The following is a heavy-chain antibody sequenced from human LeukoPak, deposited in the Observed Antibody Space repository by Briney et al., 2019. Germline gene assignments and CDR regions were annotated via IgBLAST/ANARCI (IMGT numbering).Heavy chain of an antibody. Sequence: GGSLRLSCAASGFTFSSYSMNWVRQAPGKGLEWISSISSSSNYIYYADSVKGRFTISRDNAKNSLYLQMNSLRAEDTAVYYCARDSPKQWLVTDAFDIWGQGTMVTVSS. D-gene: IGHD6-19*01. CDR2: ISSSSNYI. CDR3: ARDSPKQWLVTDAFDI. CDR1: GFTFSSYS. J-gene: IGHJ3*02. V-gene: IGHV3-21*01.